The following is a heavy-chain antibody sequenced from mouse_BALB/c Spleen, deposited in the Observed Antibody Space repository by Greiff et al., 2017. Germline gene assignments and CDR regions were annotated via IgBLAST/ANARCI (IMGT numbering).Heavy chain of an antibody. J-gene: IGHJ1*01. CDR1: GFNIKDYY. V-gene: IGHV14-1*02. CDR2: IDPENGNT. Sequence: EVQLQQSGAELVRPGALVKLSCKASGFNIKDYYMHWVKQRPEQGLEWIGWIDPENGNTIYDPKFQGKASITADTSSNTAYLQLSSLTSEDTAVYYCAIGPYWYFDVWGAGTTVTVSS. CDR3: AIGPYWYFDV.